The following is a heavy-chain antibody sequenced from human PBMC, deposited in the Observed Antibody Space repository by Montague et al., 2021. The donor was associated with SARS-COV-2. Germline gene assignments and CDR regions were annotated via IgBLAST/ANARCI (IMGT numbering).Heavy chain of an antibody. CDR3: ATEVADSSGYYYVPYYYYGIDV. V-gene: IGHV4-39*01. CDR1: GGSISSSSYY. Sequence: SETLSLTCTVSGGSISSSSYYWGWIRQPAGKGLEWIGRISYSGXTXYXXXXKXRVTISVDTSKNQFSLKLSSVTAADTAVYYCATEVADSSGYYYVPYYYYGIDVWGQGTTVTVSS. CDR2: ISYSGXT. J-gene: IGHJ6*02. D-gene: IGHD3-22*01.